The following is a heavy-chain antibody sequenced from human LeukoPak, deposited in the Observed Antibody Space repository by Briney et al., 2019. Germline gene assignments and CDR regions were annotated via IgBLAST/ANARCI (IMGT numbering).Heavy chain of an antibody. J-gene: IGHJ4*02. CDR1: GFTFSSYG. V-gene: IGHV3-30*02. D-gene: IGHD3-16*01. CDR3: AKTGERREYYFDD. Sequence: GGSLRLSCAASGFTFSSYGLHWVRQAPGKGLEWVAFLRFDGSSKYYVDSVKGRFTVSRDNPKNTLYLQMNSLRTEDTAVYFCAKTGERREYYFDDWGQGTLVTVSS. CDR2: LRFDGSSK.